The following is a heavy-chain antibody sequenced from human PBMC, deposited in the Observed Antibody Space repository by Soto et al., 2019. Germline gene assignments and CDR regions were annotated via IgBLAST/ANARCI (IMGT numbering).Heavy chain of an antibody. CDR1: GYTFTSYG. D-gene: IGHD5-18*01. Sequence: QVQLVQSGAEVKKPGASVKVSCKASGYTFTSYGISWVRQAPGQGLEWMGWISAYNGNTNYAQKLQGRVTITTDTSTRTAYMELRSLRSDDTAVYYCARVKYSPPYYYCYGMDVWGQGTTVTVSS. V-gene: IGHV1-18*01. CDR3: ARVKYSPPYYYCYGMDV. J-gene: IGHJ6*02. CDR2: ISAYNGNT.